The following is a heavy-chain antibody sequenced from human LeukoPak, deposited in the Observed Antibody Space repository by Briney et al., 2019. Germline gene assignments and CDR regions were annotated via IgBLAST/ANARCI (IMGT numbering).Heavy chain of an antibody. CDR2: FDPEDGET. J-gene: IGHJ4*02. CDR3: ARVSGSGSYLPPDY. CDR1: GYTLTELS. Sequence: ASVKVSCKVSGYTLTELSMHWVRQAPGKGLEWMGGFDPEDGETIYAQKFQGRVTMTEDTSTDTAYMELSGLRSDDTAVYYCARVSGSGSYLPPDYWGQGTLVTVSS. V-gene: IGHV1-24*01. D-gene: IGHD1-26*01.